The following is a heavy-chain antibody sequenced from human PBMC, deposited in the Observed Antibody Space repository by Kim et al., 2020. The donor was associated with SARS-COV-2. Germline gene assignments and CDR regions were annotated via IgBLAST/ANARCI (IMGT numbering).Heavy chain of an antibody. CDR3: ARLRVITMVRGVIIPDAFDI. D-gene: IGHD3-10*01. V-gene: IGHV5-51*01. J-gene: IGHJ3*02. CDR2: IYPGDSDT. CDR1: GYSFTSYW. Sequence: GESLKISCKGSGYSFTSYWIGWVRQMPGKGLEWMGIIYPGDSDTRHSPSFQGQVTISADKSISTAYLQWSSLKASDTAMYYCARLRVITMVRGVIIPDAFDIWGPGTMLTVSS.